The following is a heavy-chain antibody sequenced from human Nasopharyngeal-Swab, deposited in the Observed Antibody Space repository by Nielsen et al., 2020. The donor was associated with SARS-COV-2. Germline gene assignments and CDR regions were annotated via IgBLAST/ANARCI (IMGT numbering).Heavy chain of an antibody. CDR2: IYYSGST. CDR1: GGSISSGGYS. V-gene: IGHV4-30-2*05. J-gene: IGHJ4*02. Sequence: SCAVSGGSISSGGYSWSWIRQPPGKGLEWIGYIYYSGSTYYNPSLKSRVTISVDTSKNQFSLKLSSVTAADTAVYYCARADSSSWWGAAVVAGLDYWGQGTLVTVSS. CDR3: ARADSSSWWGAAVVAGLDY. D-gene: IGHD6-13*01.